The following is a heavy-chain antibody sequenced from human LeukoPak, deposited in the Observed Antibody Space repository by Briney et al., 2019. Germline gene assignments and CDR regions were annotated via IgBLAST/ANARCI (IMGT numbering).Heavy chain of an antibody. J-gene: IGHJ3*02. CDR1: GGSVSSGSYY. Sequence: SETLSLTCTVSGGSVSSGSYYWSWIRQPPGKGLEWIGYIYSSGSTNYNPSLKSRVTISLDTPKNQFSLRVSSVTSADTAVYYCAGGNSGYDYAFDIWGQGTMVTVSS. V-gene: IGHV4-61*01. D-gene: IGHD5-12*01. CDR3: AGGNSGYDYAFDI. CDR2: IYSSGST.